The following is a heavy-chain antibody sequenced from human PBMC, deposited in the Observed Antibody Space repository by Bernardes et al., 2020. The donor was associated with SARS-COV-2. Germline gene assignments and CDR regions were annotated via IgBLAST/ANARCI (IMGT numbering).Heavy chain of an antibody. Sequence: GGSLRLSCAASRFIFSTYWMSWVRQAPGKGLEWVANIKQDGTEKYYVDSVKGRFTISRDNAKNSLYLQMNSLRAEDTAVYFCARDRAVNWFGPWGQGTLVTVSS. CDR1: RFIFSTYW. CDR3: ARDRAVNWFGP. V-gene: IGHV3-7*03. J-gene: IGHJ5*02. CDR2: IKQDGTEK. D-gene: IGHD3-10*01.